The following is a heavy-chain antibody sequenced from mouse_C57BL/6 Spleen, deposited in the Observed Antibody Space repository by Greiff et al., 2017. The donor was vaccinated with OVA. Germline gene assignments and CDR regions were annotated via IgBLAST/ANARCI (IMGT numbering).Heavy chain of an antibody. V-gene: IGHV1-82*01. Sequence: QVQLQQSGPELVKPGASVKISCKASGYAFSSSWMNWVKQRPGKGLEWIGRIYPGDGDTKYNGKFKGKATLTADKSSSTAYMPLSSLTSEDSAVYFCARSLEGAWFAYWGQGTLVTVSA. J-gene: IGHJ3*01. CDR3: ARSLEGAWFAY. CDR1: GYAFSSSW. CDR2: IYPGDGDT.